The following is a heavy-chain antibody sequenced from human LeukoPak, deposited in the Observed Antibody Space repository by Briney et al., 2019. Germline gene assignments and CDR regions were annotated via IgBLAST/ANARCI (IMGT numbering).Heavy chain of an antibody. CDR2: IHTSGST. V-gene: IGHV4-4*07. J-gene: IGHJ4*01. D-gene: IGHD6-19*01. CDR3: AGRGLSTGWTFDY. CDR1: GGSISTY. Sequence: PSETLSLTCSVSGGSISTYWSWIRQPAGKELEWIAQIHTSGSTNFNPSLKSRVSISMDTPNNQFSLMISSVTAADTAIYYCAGRGLSTGWTFDYWGHGTLVTVSS.